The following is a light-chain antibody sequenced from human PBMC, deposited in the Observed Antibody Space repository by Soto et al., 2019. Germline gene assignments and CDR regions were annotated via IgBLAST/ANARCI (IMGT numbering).Light chain of an antibody. J-gene: IGLJ2*01. V-gene: IGLV3-21*04. CDR3: QVWDSNSDPVV. CDR2: YDS. Sequence: SYELTQPPSVSVAPGKTARITCGGNNIGSKSVHWYQQKPGQAPVLVIYYDSDRPSGIPERFSGSNSGNTATLTISRVEAGDEADYYCQVWDSNSDPVVFGGGTQLTVL. CDR1: NIGSKS.